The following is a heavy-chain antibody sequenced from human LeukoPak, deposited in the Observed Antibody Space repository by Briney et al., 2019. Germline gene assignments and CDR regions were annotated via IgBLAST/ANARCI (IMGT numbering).Heavy chain of an antibody. CDR1: GYTFTSYG. D-gene: IGHD3-9*01. CDR2: ISAYNGNT. J-gene: IGHJ4*02. CDR3: ARNYDILTGYTGIDY. Sequence: ASVKVSCKASGYTFTSYGISWVRQAPGQGLEWMGWISAYNGNTNYAQKLQDRVTMTTDTSTSTAYMELRSLRSDDTAVYYCARNYDILTGYTGIDYWGQGTLVTVSS. V-gene: IGHV1-18*01.